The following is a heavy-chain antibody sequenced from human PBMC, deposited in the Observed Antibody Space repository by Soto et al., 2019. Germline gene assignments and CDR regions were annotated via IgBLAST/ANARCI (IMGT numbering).Heavy chain of an antibody. D-gene: IGHD7-27*01. Sequence: QVQLQESGPGLVKPSATLSLTCTVSGGSISNHYWSWIRQPPGKGLEWIGYIYYNGNTNYNPPLKSRVTMSEDTSTNQIYLKLSSVTDADTSVYYCTRANWYAEYWGQGTLGTVSS. CDR2: IYYNGNT. V-gene: IGHV4-59*11. J-gene: IGHJ4*02. CDR3: TRANWYAEY. CDR1: GGSISNHY.